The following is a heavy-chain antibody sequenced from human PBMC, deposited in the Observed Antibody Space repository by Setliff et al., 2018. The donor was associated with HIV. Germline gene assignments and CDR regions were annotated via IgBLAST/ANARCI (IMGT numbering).Heavy chain of an antibody. CDR1: GGSISSSNFY. CDR2: VYYSGTT. V-gene: IGHV4-39*01. CDR3: ARQTTGATKVRYFDY. D-gene: IGHD1-1*01. Sequence: KPSETLSLTCTVSGGSISSSNFYWGWIRQPPGKGLEWIGTVYYSGTTYHNPSLKSRVTISVDTSKSQFSLNLSSVTAADTAVYYCARQTTGATKVRYFDYWAQGTLVTVSS. J-gene: IGHJ4*02.